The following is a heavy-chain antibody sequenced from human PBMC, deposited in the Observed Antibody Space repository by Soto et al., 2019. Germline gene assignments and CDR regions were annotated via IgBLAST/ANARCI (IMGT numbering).Heavy chain of an antibody. D-gene: IGHD6-19*01. CDR3: ARYAPPYSSGCIDY. J-gene: IGHJ4*02. CDR2: IYYSGST. Sequence: SETLSLTCTVSGGSISSSSYYWGWIRQAPGKGLEWIGSIYYSGSTYYNPSLKSRVTISVDTSKNQFSLKLSSVTAADTAVYYCARYAPPYSSGCIDYWGQGTLVTVSS. CDR1: GGSISSSSYY. V-gene: IGHV4-39*01.